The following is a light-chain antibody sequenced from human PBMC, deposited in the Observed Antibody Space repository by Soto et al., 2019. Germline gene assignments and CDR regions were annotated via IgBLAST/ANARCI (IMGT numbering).Light chain of an antibody. CDR2: SAS. V-gene: IGKV1-39*01. J-gene: IGKJ1*01. CDR1: QSISTY. CDR3: QQRYSPPWT. Sequence: DIPMTQSPSSLSASVGDRVTITCRASQSISTYLNWYQQKPGKAPEFLIYSASSLQSGVPSRFSGSGSGTDFTLTINSLQPEDFATYYCQQRYSPPWTFGQGTKVEIK.